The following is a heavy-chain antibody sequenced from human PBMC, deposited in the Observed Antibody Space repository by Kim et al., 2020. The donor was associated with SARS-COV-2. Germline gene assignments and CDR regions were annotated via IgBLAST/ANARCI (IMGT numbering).Heavy chain of an antibody. V-gene: IGHV1-18*04. CDR2: ISVYNGDK. CDR3: ARGEAWFDT. J-gene: IGHJ5*02. CDR1: GYTFSTYG. Sequence: ASVKVSCKASGYTFSTYGISWVRQVAGRGLEWIGGISVYNGDKIYAQKYQGRLTFTTDRSSNMVYMELSSLNPDDSALYYCARGEAWFDTWGQGTLVSVSS.